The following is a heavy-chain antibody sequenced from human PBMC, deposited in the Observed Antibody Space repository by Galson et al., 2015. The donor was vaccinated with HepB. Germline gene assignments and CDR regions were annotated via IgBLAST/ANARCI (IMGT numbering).Heavy chain of an antibody. V-gene: IGHV4-31*11. D-gene: IGHD2-2*01. CDR3: ARGIVVVPAADYYFDY. CDR2: IYYSGST. CDR1: GGSISSGGYS. J-gene: IGHJ4*02. Sequence: TLSLTCAVSGGSISSGGYSWSWIRQPPGKGLEWIGYIYYSGSTYYNPSLKSRVTISVDTSKNQFSLKLSSVTAADTAVYYCARGIVVVPAADYYFDYWGQGTLVTVSS.